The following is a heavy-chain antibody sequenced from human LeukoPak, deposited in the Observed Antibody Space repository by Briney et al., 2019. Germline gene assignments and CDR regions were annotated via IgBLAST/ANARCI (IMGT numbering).Heavy chain of an antibody. CDR3: ARAPTGDSSSWYTFPYFDY. CDR2: IYYSGST. V-gene: IGHV4-59*01. D-gene: IGHD6-13*01. Sequence: PSETLSLTCTVSGGPINSYYWSWIRQPPGKGLEWIGSIYYSGSTNYNPSLKSRVTISVDTSKNQFSLKLSSVTAADTAVYYCARAPTGDSSSWYTFPYFDYWGQGTLVTVSS. CDR1: GGPINSYY. J-gene: IGHJ4*02.